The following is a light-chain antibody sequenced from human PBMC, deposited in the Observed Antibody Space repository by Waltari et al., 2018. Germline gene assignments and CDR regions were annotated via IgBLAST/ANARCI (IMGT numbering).Light chain of an antibody. CDR1: PSISTW. J-gene: IGKJ3*01. V-gene: IGKV1-5*03. Sequence: DIQMTQSPSSLSASVGDRVTIPCRASPSISTWLAWFQLKPGKAPKLLIYKASNLESGVPSRFSGSGSGTEFTLTIGSLLPEDFASYYCQQYGNSNPLFGPGTKVDIK. CDR3: QQYGNSNPL. CDR2: KAS.